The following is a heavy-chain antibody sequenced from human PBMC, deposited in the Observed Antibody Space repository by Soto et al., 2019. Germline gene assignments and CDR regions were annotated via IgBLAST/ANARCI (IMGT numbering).Heavy chain of an antibody. CDR1: GFTFSTYS. V-gene: IGHV3-21*01. D-gene: IGHD3-22*01. Sequence: EVQLVESGGGLVKPGGSLRLSCAASGFTFSTYSMNWVRQAPGKGLEWVSSISSSSSYIYYADSVKGRFTISRDNAKNSLYLQTNSLRAEDTAVYYCARYDSSGYYWPYYYYGMDVWGQGTTVTVSS. J-gene: IGHJ6*02. CDR2: ISSSSSYI. CDR3: ARYDSSGYYWPYYYYGMDV.